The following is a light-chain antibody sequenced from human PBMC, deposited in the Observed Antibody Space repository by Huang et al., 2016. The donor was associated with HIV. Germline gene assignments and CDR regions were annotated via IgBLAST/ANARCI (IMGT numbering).Light chain of an antibody. CDR3: QHSFSTPWT. V-gene: IGKV1-39*01. CDR2: AAS. CDR1: QSIDKY. Sequence: DIQMTQSPSSLSASVGDRVTITCRASQSIDKYLNWYQHKPGKAPKVLIYAASSLQSEVPSRFSGSGSGTDFTLTISNLQSDDFATYYCQHSFSTPWTFGQGTKVEIE. J-gene: IGKJ1*01.